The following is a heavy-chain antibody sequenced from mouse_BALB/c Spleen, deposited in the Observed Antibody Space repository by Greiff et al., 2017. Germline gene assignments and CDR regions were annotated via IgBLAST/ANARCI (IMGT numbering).Heavy chain of an antibody. CDR3: TRWGYYAYYAMDY. V-gene: IGHV1S81*02. CDR2: INPSNGGT. D-gene: IGHD1-1*01. CDR1: GYTFTSYY. Sequence: QVQLQQPGAELVKPGASVKLSCKASGYTFTSYYMYWVKQRPGQGLEWIGEINPSNGGTNFNEKFKSKATLTVDKSSSTAYMQLSSLTSEDSAVYYCTRWGYYAYYAMDYWGQGTSVTVSS. J-gene: IGHJ4*01.